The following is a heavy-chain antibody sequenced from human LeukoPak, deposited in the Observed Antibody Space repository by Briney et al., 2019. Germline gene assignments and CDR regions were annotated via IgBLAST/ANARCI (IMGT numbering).Heavy chain of an antibody. J-gene: IGHJ6*02. D-gene: IGHD2-2*01. Sequence: SVKVSCKASGGTFSSYAISWVRQAPGQGLEWMGGIIPIFGTANYAQKFQGRVTITADESTSTAYMELSSLRSEDTAVYYCARFKTPPIVVVPAETHYYYGMDVWGQGTTVTVSS. CDR1: GGTFSSYA. CDR2: IIPIFGTA. V-gene: IGHV1-69*13. CDR3: ARFKTPPIVVVPAETHYYYGMDV.